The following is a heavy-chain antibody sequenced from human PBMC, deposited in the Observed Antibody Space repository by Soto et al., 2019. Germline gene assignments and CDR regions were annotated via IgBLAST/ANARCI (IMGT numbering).Heavy chain of an antibody. J-gene: IGHJ3*02. CDR3: ARLLCSGNSCSLGGGFDI. D-gene: IGHD2-2*01. Sequence: SETLSLTCTVSGVSVTSGGFFWSWIRHHPAKGLEWIGYISYSGSAYYSPSLKSRVSIAADTSSNQFSLRLTSLTAADTAVYFCARLLCSGNSCSLGGGFDIWGQGTTVTVSS. CDR2: ISYSGSA. V-gene: IGHV4-31*03. CDR1: GVSVTSGGFF.